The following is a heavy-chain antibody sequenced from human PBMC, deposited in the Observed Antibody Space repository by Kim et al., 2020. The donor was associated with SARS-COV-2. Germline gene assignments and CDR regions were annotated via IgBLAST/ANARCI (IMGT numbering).Heavy chain of an antibody. V-gene: IGHV1-69*13. J-gene: IGHJ5*02. CDR3: ARSKNIVVVPAAIFRIGFDP. D-gene: IGHD2-2*01. Sequence: SVKVSCKASGGTFSSYAISWVRQAPGQGLEWMGGIIPIFGTANYAQKFQRRVTITADESTSTAYMELSSLRSEDTAVYYCARSKNIVVVPAAIFRIGFDPWGQGTLVTVSS. CDR1: GGTFSSYA. CDR2: IIPIFGTA.